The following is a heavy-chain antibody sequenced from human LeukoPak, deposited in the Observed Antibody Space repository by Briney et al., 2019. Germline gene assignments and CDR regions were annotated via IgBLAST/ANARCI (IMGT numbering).Heavy chain of an antibody. D-gene: IGHD6-19*01. CDR1: GFTFSSYW. CDR2: IKQDGSEK. CDR3: AREYRRWLVRTDFDY. J-gene: IGHJ4*02. Sequence: PGGSLRLSCAASGFTFSSYWMSWVRQAPGKGLEWVANIKQDGSEKYYVDSVKGRFTISRDNAKNSLYLRMNSLRAEDTAVYYCAREYRRWLVRTDFDYWGQGTLVTVSS. V-gene: IGHV3-7*01.